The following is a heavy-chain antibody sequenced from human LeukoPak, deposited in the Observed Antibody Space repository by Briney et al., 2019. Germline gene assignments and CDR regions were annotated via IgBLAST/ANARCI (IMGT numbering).Heavy chain of an antibody. Sequence: GASVKVSCKASGYTFTSYGISWVRQAPGQGLEWMGWISAYNGNTNYAQKLQGRVTMTTDTSTSTAYMELRSLRSDDTAVYYCARGAWELELERGFDYWGQGTLVTVSS. J-gene: IGHJ4*02. CDR2: ISAYNGNT. CDR3: ARGAWELELERGFDY. D-gene: IGHD1-7*01. V-gene: IGHV1-18*01. CDR1: GYTFTSYG.